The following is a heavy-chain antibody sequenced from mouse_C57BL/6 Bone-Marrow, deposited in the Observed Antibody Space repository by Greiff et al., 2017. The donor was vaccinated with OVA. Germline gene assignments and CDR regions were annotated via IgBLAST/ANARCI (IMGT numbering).Heavy chain of an antibody. Sequence: EVQVVESGGGLVQPGGSLKLSCAASGFTFSDYGMAWVRQAPRKGPEWVAFISNLAYSIYYADTVTGRFTISRENAKNTLYLEMSSLRSEDTAMYYCAKIYYDTGYWGQGTLVTVSA. V-gene: IGHV5-15*01. CDR2: ISNLAYSI. CDR1: GFTFSDYG. CDR3: AKIYYDTGY. J-gene: IGHJ3*02. D-gene: IGHD2-4*01.